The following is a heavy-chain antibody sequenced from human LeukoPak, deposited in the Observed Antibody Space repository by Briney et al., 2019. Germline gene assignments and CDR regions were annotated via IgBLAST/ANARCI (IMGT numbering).Heavy chain of an antibody. CDR1: GYTFTSYY. V-gene: IGHV1-8*02. Sequence: EASVKVSCKASGYTFTSYYMHWVRQAPGQGLEWMGWMNPNSGNTGYAQKFQGRVTMTRNTSISTAYMELSSLRSEDTAVYYCASWSITMIANYWGQGTLVTVSS. D-gene: IGHD3-22*01. J-gene: IGHJ4*02. CDR2: MNPNSGNT. CDR3: ASWSITMIANY.